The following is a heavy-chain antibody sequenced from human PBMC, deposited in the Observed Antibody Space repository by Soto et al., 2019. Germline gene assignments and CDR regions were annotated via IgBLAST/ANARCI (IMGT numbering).Heavy chain of an antibody. CDR1: GYTFTSYD. Sequence: ASVNVSCNASGYTFTSYDINWVRQATGQGLEWMGWMNPNSGNTGYAQKFQGRVTMTRNTSISTAYMELSSLRSEDTAVYYCARGPFVIGFFESSLWGQGTLVTVSS. J-gene: IGHJ4*02. CDR2: MNPNSGNT. V-gene: IGHV1-8*01. CDR3: ARGPFVIGFFESSL. D-gene: IGHD3-3*01.